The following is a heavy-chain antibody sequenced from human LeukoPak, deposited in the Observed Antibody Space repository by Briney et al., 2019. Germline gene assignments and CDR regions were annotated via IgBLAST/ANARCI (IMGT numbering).Heavy chain of an antibody. CDR1: GYSFTTYA. Sequence: ASVTVSCTASGYSFTTYAIQSVRQAPGQRLEWLGWINAGNGNTKYSEKFQDRVTITRDTSASTAYLELSSLRSEDTAVFYCARDHDFLIGYGFGIWGQGTMVTVSS. D-gene: IGHD3-3*01. J-gene: IGHJ3*02. CDR3: ARDHDFLIGYGFGI. CDR2: INAGNGNT. V-gene: IGHV1-3*01.